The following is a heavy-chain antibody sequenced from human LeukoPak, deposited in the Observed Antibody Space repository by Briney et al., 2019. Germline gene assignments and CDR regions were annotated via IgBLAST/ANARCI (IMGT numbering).Heavy chain of an antibody. Sequence: GGSLRLSCAASGFTFSSYAMHWVRQAPGKGLEWVAVISYDGSNKYYADSVKGRFTISRDNSKNTLYLQMNSLRAEDTAVYYCARASYYYDSSGFGYWGRGTLVTVSS. CDR3: ARASYYYDSSGFGY. CDR2: ISYDGSNK. D-gene: IGHD3-22*01. J-gene: IGHJ4*02. CDR1: GFTFSSYA. V-gene: IGHV3-30*04.